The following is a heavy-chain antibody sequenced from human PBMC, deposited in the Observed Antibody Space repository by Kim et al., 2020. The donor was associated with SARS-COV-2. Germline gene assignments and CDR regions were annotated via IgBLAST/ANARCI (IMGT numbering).Heavy chain of an antibody. V-gene: IGHV1-58*01. CDR3: AAVSITMVRGVIGFDP. Sequence: KFQTRVTITRDMSTSTAYMELSSLRSEDTAVYYCAAVSITMVRGVIGFDPWGQGTLVTVSS. J-gene: IGHJ5*02. D-gene: IGHD3-10*01.